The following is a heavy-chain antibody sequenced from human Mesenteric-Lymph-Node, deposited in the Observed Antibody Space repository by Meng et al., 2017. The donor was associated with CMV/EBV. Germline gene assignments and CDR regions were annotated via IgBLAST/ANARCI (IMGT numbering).Heavy chain of an antibody. D-gene: IGHD3-3*01. CDR2: ISSSSSYI. CDR3: GVVMGGDWFDP. CDR1: GFTFSSYS. V-gene: IGHV3-21*01. J-gene: IGHJ5*02. Sequence: GESLKISCAASGFTFSSYSMNWVRQAPGKGLEWVSSISSSSSYIYYADSVKGRFTISRDNAKNSLYLQMNSLRAGDTAVYCFGVVMGGDWFDPWGQGTLVTVSS.